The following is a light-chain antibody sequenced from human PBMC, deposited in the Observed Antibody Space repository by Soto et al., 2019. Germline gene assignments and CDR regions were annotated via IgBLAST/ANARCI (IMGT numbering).Light chain of an antibody. Sequence: DTQLTQSPSSLSASLGDRDTNTCRARQSISHSLNWYQQKPGKTPKILIYAASSSHREVTSRFSGSGSGTDFTLTISRLLPEDFATYYGQQSHSTAITVRQGTRLE. CDR1: QSISHS. J-gene: IGKJ5*01. CDR2: AAS. V-gene: IGKV1-39*01. CDR3: QQSHSTAIT.